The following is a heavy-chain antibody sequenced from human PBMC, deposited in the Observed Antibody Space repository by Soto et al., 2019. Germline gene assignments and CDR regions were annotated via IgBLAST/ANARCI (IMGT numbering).Heavy chain of an antibody. D-gene: IGHD4-17*01. V-gene: IGHV4-39*01. Sequence: QLQLQESGPGLVKPSETLSLTCTVSGGSISSSSYYWGWIRQPPGKGLEWIGSIYYSGSTYYNPSLKSRVTISVDTSKNQFSLKLSSVTAADTAVYYCARLHYGDYAINWYFDLWGRGTLVTVSS. CDR2: IYYSGST. J-gene: IGHJ2*01. CDR1: GGSISSSSYY. CDR3: ARLHYGDYAINWYFDL.